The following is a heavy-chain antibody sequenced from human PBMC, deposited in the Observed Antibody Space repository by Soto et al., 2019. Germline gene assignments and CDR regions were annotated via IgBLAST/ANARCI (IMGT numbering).Heavy chain of an antibody. V-gene: IGHV4-59*01. Sequence: QMQMQESGPRLVKPSETLSLTCTVSGASITDSYWSWIRQPPGKGLEWIGYIYFGGVATYNPSLKSRATMSRDTPKNEFSLKLPSVTAADTAIYYCARGDSDLAVSEAAYWGQGTLVTVSS. J-gene: IGHJ1*01. CDR1: GASITDSY. CDR3: ARGDSDLAVSEAAY. D-gene: IGHD2-15*01. CDR2: IYFGGVA.